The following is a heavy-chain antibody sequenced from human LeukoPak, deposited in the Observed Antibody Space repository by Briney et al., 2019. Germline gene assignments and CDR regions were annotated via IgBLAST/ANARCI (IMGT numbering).Heavy chain of an antibody. V-gene: IGHV3-53*04. CDR1: GFTVSSNY. CDR2: IFSGGAT. D-gene: IGHD5-18*01. CDR3: ARGVLGYSYGFDY. Sequence: GGSLRLSCAASGFTVSSNYMSWVRQAPGKGLEWVSVIFSGGATYYADSVKGRFTISRHNSENTLYLQMNSLRGEDTAVYYCARGVLGYSYGFDYWGQGTLVTVYS. J-gene: IGHJ4*02.